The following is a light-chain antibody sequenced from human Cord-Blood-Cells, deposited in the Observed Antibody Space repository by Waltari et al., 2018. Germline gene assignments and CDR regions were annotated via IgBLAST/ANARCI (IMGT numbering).Light chain of an antibody. CDR2: QDS. Sequence: SYELTQPPSVSVSPGQTASIPCSGDKLGDKYACWYQQKPAQSPVLVIYQDSKRPSGITERFSGSNSGNTATLTISGTQAMDEADYYCQAWDSSTAVFGGGTKLTVL. J-gene: IGLJ3*02. CDR3: QAWDSSTAV. V-gene: IGLV3-1*01. CDR1: KLGDKY.